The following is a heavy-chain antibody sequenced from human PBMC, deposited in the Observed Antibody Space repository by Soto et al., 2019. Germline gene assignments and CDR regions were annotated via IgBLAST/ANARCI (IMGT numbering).Heavy chain of an antibody. Sequence: ASVKVSCKASGYTFTGPYMHWVRQAPGPGLEWVGWINPSSGGTNYAQKFQGWVTMTMDTCISTAYMELSRLRSDDTVVYYCASSGPFVGSDCSGGSCYYYYGMDVWGQGTTVTVSS. V-gene: IGHV1-2*04. CDR2: INPSSGGT. J-gene: IGHJ6*02. CDR1: GYTFTGPY. D-gene: IGHD2-15*01. CDR3: ASSGPFVGSDCSGGSCYYYYGMDV.